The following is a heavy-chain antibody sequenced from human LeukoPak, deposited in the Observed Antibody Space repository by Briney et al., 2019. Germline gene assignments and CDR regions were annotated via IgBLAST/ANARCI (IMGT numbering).Heavy chain of an antibody. CDR1: GYTLIELS. CDR3: ATGEPNCGTTYCRIRHYYCMDV. D-gene: IGHD2-21*01. J-gene: IGHJ6*03. CDR2: FDPEDGET. V-gene: IGHV1-24*01. Sequence: ASVKVSCKVSGYTLIELSMHWVRQAPGKGLEWMGGFDPEDGETIYAQKFQGRVTMTEDTSTDTAYMELSSLRSEDTAVYYCATGEPNCGTTYCRIRHYYCMDVWGKGTTVTVSS.